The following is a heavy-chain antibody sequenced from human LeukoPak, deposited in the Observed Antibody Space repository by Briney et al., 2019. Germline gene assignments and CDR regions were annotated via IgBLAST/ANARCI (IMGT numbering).Heavy chain of an antibody. CDR1: GGSISSGGYY. V-gene: IGHV4-30-2*01. D-gene: IGHD3-22*01. Sequence: SQTLSLTCTVSGGSISSGGYYWSWIRQPPGKGLEWIGYIYHSGSTYYNPSLKGRVTISVDTSKNQFSLKLSSVTAADTAVYYCARDGKDSSGPKGLDPWGQGTLVTVSS. CDR3: ARDGKDSSGPKGLDP. J-gene: IGHJ5*02. CDR2: IYHSGST.